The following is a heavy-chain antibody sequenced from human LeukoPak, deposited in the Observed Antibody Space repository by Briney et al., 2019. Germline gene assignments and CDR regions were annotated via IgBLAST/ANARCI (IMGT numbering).Heavy chain of an antibody. J-gene: IGHJ4*02. Sequence: GGSLRLSCTASGFSFSRFAFPWVRHTPDKGLEWVAIISYDGKTIYYADSLEGRFTISRDDSKNTVSLQMNSLRVEDTAMYYCTMEYGNSGFDYWGRGTRVTVSS. CDR2: ISYDGKTI. D-gene: IGHD4-23*01. V-gene: IGHV3-30*04. CDR1: GFSFSRFA. CDR3: TMEYGNSGFDY.